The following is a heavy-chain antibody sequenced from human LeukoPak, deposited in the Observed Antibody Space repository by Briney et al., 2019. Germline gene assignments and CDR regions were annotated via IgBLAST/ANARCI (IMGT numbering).Heavy chain of an antibody. J-gene: IGHJ4*02. V-gene: IGHV1-18*01. CDR3: ARDQIFVGELLDY. CDR2: ISAYNGNT. Sequence: ASVKVSCKASGYTFTSYGISWVRQAPGQGLEWMGWISAYNGNTNYAQKLQGRVTMTTDTSTSTAYVEPRSLRSDDTAVYHCARDQIFVGELLDYWGQGTLVTVSS. D-gene: IGHD1-26*01. CDR1: GYTFTSYG.